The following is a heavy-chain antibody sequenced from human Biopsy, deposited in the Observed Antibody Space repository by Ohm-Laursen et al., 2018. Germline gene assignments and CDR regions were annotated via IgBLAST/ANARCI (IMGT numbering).Heavy chain of an antibody. CDR2: ISPYNDKT. J-gene: IGHJ4*02. Sequence: ASVKVSCKASGYTFTSYDISWVRQAPGQGLEWMGWISPYNDKTSYPPKLQDRVTMTADTSTNTAHMELRSLRSDDTAVYYCARVTLPLYLDYWGQGTRVSVSS. V-gene: IGHV1-18*01. CDR3: ARVTLPLYLDY. CDR1: GYTFTSYD. D-gene: IGHD5/OR15-5a*01.